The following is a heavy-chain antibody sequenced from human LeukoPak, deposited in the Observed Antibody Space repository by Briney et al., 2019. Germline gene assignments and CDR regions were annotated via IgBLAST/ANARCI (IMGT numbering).Heavy chain of an antibody. J-gene: IGHJ4*02. V-gene: IGHV3-48*01. CDR2: ISGGSSSI. CDR1: GFTFSGYK. Sequence: GGSLRLSCAASGFTFSGYKMNWVRQAPGKGLEWVSYISGGSSSIYYADSVKGRFTISRDNARNSLYLQMNSLRAEDTAVYYCARVNLGEGYYFDSWGQGTLVTVSS. D-gene: IGHD3-10*01. CDR3: ARVNLGEGYYFDS.